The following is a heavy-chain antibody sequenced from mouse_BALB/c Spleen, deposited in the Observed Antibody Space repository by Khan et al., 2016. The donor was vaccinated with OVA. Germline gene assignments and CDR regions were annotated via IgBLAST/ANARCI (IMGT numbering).Heavy chain of an antibody. CDR2: IFPGTGTT. CDR1: GYTFTNYW. J-gene: IGHJ3*01. CDR3: AGGYFGNYEFAY. Sequence: QVQLKQSGAELVKPGASVKLSCKTSGYTFTNYWIQWIKQRPGQGLGWIGQIFPGTGTTYYNEIFKAKATLTIDTSSSTAYMQLTSLASEDSAVYFCAGGYFGNYEFAYWGQGTLVTVSP. V-gene: IGHV1S132*01. D-gene: IGHD2-1*01.